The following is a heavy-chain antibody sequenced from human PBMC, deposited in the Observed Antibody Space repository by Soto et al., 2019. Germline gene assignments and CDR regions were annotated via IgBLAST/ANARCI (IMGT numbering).Heavy chain of an antibody. Sequence: SETLSLTCTVSGGSISSSGYYWGWIRQPPGKGLEWIGSIYYSGSTYYNPSLKSRVTISVDTSKNQFSLKLSSVTAADTAVYYCARRDYYDSSGYLDPWGQGTLVTVSS. CDR1: GGSISSSGYY. J-gene: IGHJ5*02. V-gene: IGHV4-39*01. CDR3: ARRDYYDSSGYLDP. D-gene: IGHD3-22*01. CDR2: IYYSGST.